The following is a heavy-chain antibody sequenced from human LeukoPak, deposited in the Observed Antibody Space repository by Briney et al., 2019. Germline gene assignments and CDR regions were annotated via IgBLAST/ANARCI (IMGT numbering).Heavy chain of an antibody. D-gene: IGHD6-13*01. Sequence: SETLSLTCAVSGGSISGSNWWSWVRQPPGKGLEWIGEIYHSGSTNYNPSLKSRVTISVDKSKNQFSLKLSSVTAADTAVYYCARVIAAAGNPYYYYGMDVWGQGTTVTVSS. J-gene: IGHJ6*02. CDR3: ARVIAAAGNPYYYYGMDV. CDR1: GGSISGSNW. CDR2: IYHSGST. V-gene: IGHV4-4*02.